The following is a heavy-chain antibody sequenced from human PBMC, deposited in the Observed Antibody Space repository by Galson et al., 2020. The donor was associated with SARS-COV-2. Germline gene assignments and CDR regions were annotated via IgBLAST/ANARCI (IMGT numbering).Heavy chain of an antibody. J-gene: IGHJ3*01. CDR1: EFSLSTSGVG. Sequence: ESGPTLVKPTQTLTLTCTLSEFSLSTSGVGVGWIRQPPGKALDWLELMYWNDDNRITPSLQNRVTITKDTSRNQVVLRLTNADPVDTSTYYCAHWSIFGVGTSDVFDFCGPATMITVSS. CDR2: MYWNDDN. CDR3: AHWSIFGVGTSDVFDF. V-gene: IGHV2-5*01. D-gene: IGHD3-3*01.